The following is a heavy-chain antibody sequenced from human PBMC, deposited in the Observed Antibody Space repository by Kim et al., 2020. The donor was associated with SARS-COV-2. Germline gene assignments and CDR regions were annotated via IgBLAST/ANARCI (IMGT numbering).Heavy chain of an antibody. Sequence: GGSLRLSCAASGFTVSSNYMSWVRQAPGKGLEWVSVIYSGGSTYYADSVKGRXTISRDNSKNTLYLXMNXLRAEDTAVYYCLLXYYXXSSGYYFDYWGQGXXVTVSS. D-gene: IGHD3-22*01. CDR1: GFTVSSNY. CDR3: LLXYYXXSSGYYFDY. CDR2: IYSGGST. V-gene: IGHV3-53*01. J-gene: IGHJ4*02.